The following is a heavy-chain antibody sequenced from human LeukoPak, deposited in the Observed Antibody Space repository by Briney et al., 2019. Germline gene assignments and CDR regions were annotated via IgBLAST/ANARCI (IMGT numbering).Heavy chain of an antibody. CDR2: INPNSGDT. CDR1: GYTFTGYY. V-gene: IGHV1-2*02. D-gene: IGHD1-26*01. J-gene: IGHJ4*02. CDR3: ARSWAVGAISNLGY. Sequence: GASVKVSCKASGYTFTGYYMHWVRQARGQGLEWMGWINPNSGDTNYAQKFQGRVTTTRDTSITTAYMEVSRLRSDDTAVYYCARSWAVGAISNLGYWGQGTLVTVSS.